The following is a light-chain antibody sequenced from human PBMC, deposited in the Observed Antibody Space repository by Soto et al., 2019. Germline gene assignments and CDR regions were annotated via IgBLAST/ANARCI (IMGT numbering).Light chain of an antibody. Sequence: QSVLTQPPSASGTPGQRVTISCSGSSSHIGSNTVNWYQQLPGTAPKLLIYSNNQRPSGVPDRFSGSKSGTSASLAISGLQSEDEADYYCAAWDDSLNGVVFGGGTQLTVL. V-gene: IGLV1-44*01. CDR2: SNN. J-gene: IGLJ2*01. CDR3: AAWDDSLNGVV. CDR1: SSHIGSNT.